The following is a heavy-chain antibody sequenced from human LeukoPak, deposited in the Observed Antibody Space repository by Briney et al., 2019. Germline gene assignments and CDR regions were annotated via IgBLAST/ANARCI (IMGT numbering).Heavy chain of an antibody. D-gene: IGHD6-19*01. CDR3: TIDLMTGFSSGWHFAS. V-gene: IGHV3-74*01. CDR2: TSGGEDST. CDR1: GFTFSNYW. J-gene: IGHJ4*02. Sequence: GGSLRLSCAASGFTFSNYWVHWVRQAPGKGLEWLAATSGGEDSTHYADSVRGHFVISTDNSKHTSFLHMNSLRAEDTAVYYCTIDLMTGFSSGWHFASWGQGTLVAVSS.